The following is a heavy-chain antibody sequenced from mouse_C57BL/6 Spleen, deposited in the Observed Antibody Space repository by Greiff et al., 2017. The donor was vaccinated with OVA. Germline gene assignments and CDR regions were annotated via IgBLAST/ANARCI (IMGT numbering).Heavy chain of an antibody. D-gene: IGHD2-4*01. Sequence: VQLQQPGAELVRPGSSVKLSCKASGYTFTSYWMHWVKQRPIQGLEWIGNIDPSDSETHYNQKFKDKATLTVDKSSSTAYMQLSSLTSEDSAVYYCAREGLREWFAYWGQGTLVTVSA. J-gene: IGHJ3*01. V-gene: IGHV1-52*01. CDR1: GYTFTSYW. CDR3: AREGLREWFAY. CDR2: IDPSDSET.